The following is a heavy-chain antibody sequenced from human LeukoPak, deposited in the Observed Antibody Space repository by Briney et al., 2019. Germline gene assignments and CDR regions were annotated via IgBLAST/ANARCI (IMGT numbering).Heavy chain of an antibody. V-gene: IGHV4-59*01. CDR3: ARPRSSSFWYFDL. Sequence: KTSETLSLTCTVSGGSITSYYWSWLRQPPGKGLEWIGLGHHSGSTNYKPTLKSRVTISVDTSKNQFSLKLSSVTAADTAVYYCARPRSSSFWYFDLWGRGTQVTVSS. CDR1: GGSITSYY. D-gene: IGHD6-13*01. J-gene: IGHJ2*01. CDR2: GHHSGST.